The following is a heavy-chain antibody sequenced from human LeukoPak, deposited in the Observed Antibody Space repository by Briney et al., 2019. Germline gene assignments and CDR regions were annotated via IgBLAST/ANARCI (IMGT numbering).Heavy chain of an antibody. V-gene: IGHV4-4*07. Sequence: SETLSLTCTVSGGSISSYYWSWIRQPAGKGLEWIGRIYTSGSTNYNPSLKSRVTMSVDTSKNQFSLKLSSVTAADTAVYYCAREDYGSGSPPAYWFDPWGQGTLVTVSS. CDR3: AREDYGSGSPPAYWFDP. J-gene: IGHJ5*02. CDR2: IYTSGST. CDR1: GGSISSYY. D-gene: IGHD3-10*01.